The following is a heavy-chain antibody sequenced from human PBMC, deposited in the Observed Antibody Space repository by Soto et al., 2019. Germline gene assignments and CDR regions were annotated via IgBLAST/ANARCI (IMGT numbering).Heavy chain of an antibody. CDR2: ISPKSGNI. CDR3: VKDRDSNSWPSRDV. V-gene: IGHV1-18*01. Sequence: QVHLVQSGAEVKKPGAAVNVSCKTSGYTFSRNGISWVRQAPGQGLEWMGWISPKSGNIKYAQKFQGRVIMTTDTSPSTAYMELRSLRSDDTAVYYCVKDRDSNSWPSRDVWGPGTTVTVSS. D-gene: IGHD3-22*01. CDR1: GYTFSRNG. J-gene: IGHJ6*02.